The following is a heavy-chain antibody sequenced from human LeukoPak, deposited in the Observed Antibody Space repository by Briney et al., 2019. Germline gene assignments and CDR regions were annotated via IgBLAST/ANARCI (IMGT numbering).Heavy chain of an antibody. CDR2: ISYDGSNK. V-gene: IGHV3-30-3*01. D-gene: IGHD3-22*01. Sequence: GRSLRLSCAASGFTFSSYAMHWVRQAPGKGLEWVAVISYDGSNKYYADSVKGRFTISRDNSKNTLYLQMNSLRAEDTAVYYCAKDEGTMIVVGNDAFDIWGQGTMVTVSS. CDR1: GFTFSSYA. J-gene: IGHJ3*02. CDR3: AKDEGTMIVVGNDAFDI.